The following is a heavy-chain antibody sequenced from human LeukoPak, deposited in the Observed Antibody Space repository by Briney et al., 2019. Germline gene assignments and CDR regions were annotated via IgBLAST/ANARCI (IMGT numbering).Heavy chain of an antibody. CDR1: GGSISSYY. Sequence: SETLSLTCTVSGGSISSYYWSWIRQPPGEGLEWIGYIYYSGSTNYNPSLKSRVTISVDTSKSQFSLKLSSVTAADTAMYYCARVSGYDWESFYDYWGQGSLVTVSS. CDR2: IYYSGST. V-gene: IGHV4-59*01. CDR3: ARVSGYDWESFYDY. D-gene: IGHD5-12*01. J-gene: IGHJ4*02.